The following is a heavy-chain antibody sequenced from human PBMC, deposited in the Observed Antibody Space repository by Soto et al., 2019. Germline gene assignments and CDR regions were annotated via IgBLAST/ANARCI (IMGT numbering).Heavy chain of an antibody. V-gene: IGHV3-33*01. CDR1: GFTFSSYG. D-gene: IGHD4-17*01. Sequence: QVQLVESGGGVVQPGRSLRLSCAASGFTFSSYGMHWVRQAPGKGLEWVAVIWYDGSNKYYADSVKGRFTISRDNSKNTLYLQMNSLRAEDTAVYYCERGDGDPETFDYWGQGTLVTVSS. CDR2: IWYDGSNK. J-gene: IGHJ4*02. CDR3: ERGDGDPETFDY.